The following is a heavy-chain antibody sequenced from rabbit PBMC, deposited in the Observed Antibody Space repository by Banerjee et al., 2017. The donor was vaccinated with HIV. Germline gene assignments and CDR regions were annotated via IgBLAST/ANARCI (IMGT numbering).Heavy chain of an antibody. J-gene: IGHJ3*01. V-gene: IGHV1S43*01. CDR3: ARNVGGAYGFTRLDL. CDR1: GFSFSSSYY. CDR2: IITSSGIT. D-gene: IGHD6-1*01. Sequence: QEQLVESGGGLVQPEGSLTLTCTASGFSFSSSYYMCWVRQAPGKGLELIACIITSSGITDYASWAKGRFTISRSTTLNTVTLQMTSLTAADTATYFCARNVGGAYGFTRLDLWGPGTLVTVS.